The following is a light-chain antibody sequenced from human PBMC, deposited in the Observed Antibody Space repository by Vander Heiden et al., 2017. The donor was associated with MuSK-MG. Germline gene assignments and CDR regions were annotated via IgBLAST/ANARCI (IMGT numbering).Light chain of an antibody. J-gene: IGLJ1*01. Sequence: QSSLTPLPSVSGSPGQSITISCTGTSTDVGDDNYVSWYQQRPGKTPLLVIYEGSNRPSGVSHRFSGSASGNTVSLTISGLEAEDDSYYSCSAFTRGSLIFGAGTKLSVL. V-gene: IGLV2-14*01. CDR3: SAFTRGSLI. CDR1: STDVGDDNY. CDR2: EGS.